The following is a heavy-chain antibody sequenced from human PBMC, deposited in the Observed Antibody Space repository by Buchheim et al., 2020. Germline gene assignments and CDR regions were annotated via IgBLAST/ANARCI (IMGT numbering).Heavy chain of an antibody. Sequence: QVQLVESGGGLVKPGGSLRLSCAASGFTFSDYYMSWIRQAPGKGLEWVSYISSSGSTIYYADSVKGRFTISRDNAKHSLYLQMNSLRAEDTAVYYCARDKVVVVPAATVYYYYGMDVWGQGTT. J-gene: IGHJ6*02. V-gene: IGHV3-11*01. CDR1: GFTFSDYY. CDR3: ARDKVVVVPAATVYYYYGMDV. D-gene: IGHD2-2*01. CDR2: ISSSGSTI.